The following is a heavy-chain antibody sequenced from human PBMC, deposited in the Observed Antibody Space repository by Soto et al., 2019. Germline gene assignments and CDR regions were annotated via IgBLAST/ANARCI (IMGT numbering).Heavy chain of an antibody. Sequence: GGSLRLSRAASGLTFSSYALHWVRQAPVHDPEWVAVISYDGSNKYYADSVKGRFTISRDNSKNTLYLQMNSLRAEDTAVYYCPRDLVAVACTERAPNSFDPWGQGTLVTVSS. CDR2: ISYDGSNK. V-gene: IGHV3-30-3*01. J-gene: IGHJ5*02. CDR1: GLTFSSYA. CDR3: PRDLVAVACTERAPNSFDP. D-gene: IGHD6-19*01.